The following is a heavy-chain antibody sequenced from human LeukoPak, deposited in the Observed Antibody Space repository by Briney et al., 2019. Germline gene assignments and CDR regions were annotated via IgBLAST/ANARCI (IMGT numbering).Heavy chain of an antibody. V-gene: IGHV3-74*01. CDR3: ARAQHPDY. CDR2: INSDRSIT. D-gene: IGHD2-2*01. J-gene: IGHJ4*02. CDR1: GFIFSSYW. Sequence: GGSLRLSCAASGFIFSSYWMHWDRQAPGKGLVWVSGINSDRSITRYADSVKGRFTISRDNAKNTLYLQMNSLRAEDTAVYYCARAQHPDYWGQGTLVTVSP.